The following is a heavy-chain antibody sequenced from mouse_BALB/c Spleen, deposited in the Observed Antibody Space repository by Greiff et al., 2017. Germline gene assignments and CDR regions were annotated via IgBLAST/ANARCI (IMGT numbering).Heavy chain of an antibody. Sequence: EVNLVEPGGGLVKPGGSRKFSCAASGFTFSDYYMYWVRQTPEKRLEWVATISDGGSYTYYPDSVKGRFTISRDNAKNNLYLQMSSLKSEDTAMYCCARDLYYRYKGYAMDYWGQGTSVTVSS. CDR2: ISDGGSYT. CDR1: GFTFSDYY. D-gene: IGHD2-14*01. V-gene: IGHV5-4*02. J-gene: IGHJ4*01. CDR3: ARDLYYRYKGYAMDY.